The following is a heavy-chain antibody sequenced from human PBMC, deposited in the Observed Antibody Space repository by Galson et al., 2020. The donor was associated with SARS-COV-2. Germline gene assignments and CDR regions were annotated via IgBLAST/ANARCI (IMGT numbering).Heavy chain of an antibody. V-gene: IGHV3-72*01. D-gene: IGHD3-10*02. CDR1: GFTFSDYY. Sequence: GGSLRLSCAGSGFTFSDYYIDWVRPAPGKGLEWVGRTRKRVNSYSTVYAASVKGRFTFSREDSKNSLYLQMNSLKTEDTAVYYCVRVFGEAYFDLWGRGTLVTVSS. CDR3: VRVFGEAYFDL. J-gene: IGHJ2*01. CDR2: TRKRVNSYST.